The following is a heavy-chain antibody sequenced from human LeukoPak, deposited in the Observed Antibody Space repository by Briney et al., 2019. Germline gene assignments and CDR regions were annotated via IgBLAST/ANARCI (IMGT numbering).Heavy chain of an antibody. J-gene: IGHJ3*02. CDR3: ARDREGCSSTSCYSDPDAFDI. CDR1: GFTFSSYA. V-gene: IGHV3-30-3*01. Sequence: QPGRSLRLSCAASGFTFSSYAMHWVRQAPGKGLEWVAVISYDGSNKYYADSVKGRFTISRDNSKNTLYLQMNSLRAEDTAVYYCARDREGCSSTSCYSDPDAFDIWGQGTMVTVSS. D-gene: IGHD2-2*01. CDR2: ISYDGSNK.